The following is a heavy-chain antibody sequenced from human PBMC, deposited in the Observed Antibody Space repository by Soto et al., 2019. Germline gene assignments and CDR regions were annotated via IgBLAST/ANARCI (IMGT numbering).Heavy chain of an antibody. CDR2: VNPIVSMS. J-gene: IGHJ4*02. CDR3: AASYGSGYRAFDY. V-gene: IGHV1-69*02. Sequence: QVQLVQSGAEVRKPGSSVKVSCKASGDTFSFYTINWVRQAPGLGLEWMGRVNPIVSMSNYAQKFQGRVTITADKSTNPAYMPLSSLRSEDTAIYYCAASYGSGYRAFDYWGQGALVTVSS. D-gene: IGHD3-10*01. CDR1: GDTFSFYT.